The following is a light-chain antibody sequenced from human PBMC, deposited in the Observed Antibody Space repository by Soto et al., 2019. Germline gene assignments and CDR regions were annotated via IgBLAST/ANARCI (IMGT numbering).Light chain of an antibody. J-gene: IGLJ1*01. CDR1: SSNIGAGYD. CDR2: GDS. V-gene: IGLV1-40*01. CDR3: QSYDNSLSGSL. Sequence: VLTQPPSVSGAPGQRVTISCTGSSSNIGAGYDVHWYQQLPGTAPKLLIYGDSNRPSGVPDRFSGSKSGTSTSLAITGLQAEDEADYYCQSYDNSLSGSLFGTGTKLTVL.